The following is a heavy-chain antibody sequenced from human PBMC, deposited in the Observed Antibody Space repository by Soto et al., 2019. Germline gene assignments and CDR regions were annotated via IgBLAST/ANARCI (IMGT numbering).Heavy chain of an antibody. D-gene: IGHD4-17*01. Sequence: PGGSLRLSCAASGFPFSDYYMSWIRQAPGKGLEWVSYISSSSGYTNYADSVKGRFTISRDNAKNSLYLQMNSLRAEDTAVYYSAKEYGRLDSWGQGTLVTVSS. CDR3: AKEYGRLDS. CDR1: GFPFSDYY. J-gene: IGHJ4*02. CDR2: ISSSSGYT. V-gene: IGHV3-11*06.